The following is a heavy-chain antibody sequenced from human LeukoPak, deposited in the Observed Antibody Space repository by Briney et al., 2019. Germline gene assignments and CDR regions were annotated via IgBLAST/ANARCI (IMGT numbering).Heavy chain of an antibody. D-gene: IGHD2/OR15-2a*01. CDR2: IYYSGST. CDR3: ARVILGSLDY. J-gene: IGHJ4*02. CDR1: GGSISGYY. Sequence: SETLSLTCTVSGGSISGYYWSWIRQSPGKGLEWIGYIYYSGSTNYNPSLKSRVTISVDTSKNQFSLKLSSVTAADTAVYYCARVILGSLDYWGQGTLVTVSS. V-gene: IGHV4-59*01.